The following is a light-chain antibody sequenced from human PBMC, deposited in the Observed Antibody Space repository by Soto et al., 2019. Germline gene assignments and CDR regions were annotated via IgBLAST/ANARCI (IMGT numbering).Light chain of an antibody. J-gene: IGKJ2*01. Sequence: EVVLTQSPVTLSLPPVARATLSCRASQTLSSNYLAWYQQIAGQAPRLLIYGTSSRATGIPDRFSGSGSGTDFTLTISRLEPEDFAVYNCQQYGSSPPRYTFGQGTKLEIK. V-gene: IGKV3-20*01. CDR2: GTS. CDR3: QQYGSSPPRYT. CDR1: QTLSSNY.